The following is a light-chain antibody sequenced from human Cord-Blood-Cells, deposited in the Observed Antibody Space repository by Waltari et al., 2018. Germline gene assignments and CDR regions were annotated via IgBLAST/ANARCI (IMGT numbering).Light chain of an antibody. V-gene: IGKV3-20*01. J-gene: IGKJ1*01. CDR3: QQYGSSPWT. CDR1: QSVSCSY. CDR2: GAS. Sequence: EIVLTQSPGTLSLSPGERATRSCRASQSVSCSYLAWYQQKPGQAPRLLIYGASSRATGIPDRFSGSGSGTDFTLTSSRLEHEDFAVYYGQQYGSSPWTFGQGTKVEIK.